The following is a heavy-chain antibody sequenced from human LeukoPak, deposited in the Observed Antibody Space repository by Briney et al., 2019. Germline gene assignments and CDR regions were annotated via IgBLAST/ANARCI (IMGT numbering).Heavy chain of an antibody. V-gene: IGHV4-61*02. CDR3: ARELRYLNYFDY. J-gene: IGHJ4*02. D-gene: IGHD2-15*01. CDR2: IYTSGST. CDR1: GDSISSGNSY. Sequence: SQTLSLTCTVSGDSISSGNSYWSWIRQPAGKGLEWIGRIYTSGSTNYNPSLKSRVTISVDTSKNQFSLKLSSVTAADTAVYYCARELRYLNYFDYWGQGTLVTVSS.